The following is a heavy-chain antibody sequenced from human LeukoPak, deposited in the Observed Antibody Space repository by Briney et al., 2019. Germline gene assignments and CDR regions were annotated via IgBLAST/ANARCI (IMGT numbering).Heavy chain of an antibody. Sequence: ASVKVSCKASGYTFTSYDINWVRQATGQGLEWMGWMNPNSGNTGYAQKFQGRVTITRNTSISTAYMELSRLRSDDTAVYYCAREGYSSSWRWAFDIWGQGTMVTVSS. CDR3: AREGYSSSWRWAFDI. V-gene: IGHV1-8*03. CDR2: MNPNSGNT. J-gene: IGHJ3*02. D-gene: IGHD6-13*01. CDR1: GYTFTSYD.